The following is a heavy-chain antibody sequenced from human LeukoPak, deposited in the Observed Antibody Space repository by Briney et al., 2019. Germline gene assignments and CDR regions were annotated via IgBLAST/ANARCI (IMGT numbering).Heavy chain of an antibody. J-gene: IGHJ3*02. CDR2: IKQDGSEK. V-gene: IGHV3-7*01. CDR3: ARTYCSGGSCYSDFAFDI. D-gene: IGHD2-15*01. CDR1: GFTFSSYW. Sequence: GGSLRLSCAASGFTFSSYWMTWVRQAPGKGLEWVGNIKQDGSEKSYVDSVKGRFTISRDNTKNSLYLQMNSLRAEDTAVYYCARTYCSGGSCYSDFAFDIWGQGTMVTVSS.